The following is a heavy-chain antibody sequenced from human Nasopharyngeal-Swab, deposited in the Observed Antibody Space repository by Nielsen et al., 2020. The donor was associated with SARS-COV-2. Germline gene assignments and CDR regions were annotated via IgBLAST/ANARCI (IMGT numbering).Heavy chain of an antibody. CDR3: ARDQCSSTSCYASGFDY. CDR2: ISYDGSNK. J-gene: IGHJ4*02. CDR1: GFTFSSYG. V-gene: IGHV3-30*03. D-gene: IGHD2-2*01. Sequence: GESLKISCAASGFTFSSYGMHWVRQAPGKGLEWVAVISYDGSNKYYADSVKGRFTISRDNSKNTLYLQMNSLRAEDTAVYYCARDQCSSTSCYASGFDYWGQGTLVTVSS.